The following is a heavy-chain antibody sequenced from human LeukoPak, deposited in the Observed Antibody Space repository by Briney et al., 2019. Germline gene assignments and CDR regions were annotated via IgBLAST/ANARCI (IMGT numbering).Heavy chain of an antibody. CDR3: ARGFHYDFWSGSYYFDY. CDR2: ITNKPKSYNT. J-gene: IGHJ4*02. D-gene: IGHD3-3*01. Sequence: PGGSLRLSCAASGFTFSDHYMDWVRQAPGKGLEWVGRITNKPKSYNTEYAASVKGSFTISRDDSKNSLYLQMNSLKTEDTAVYYCARGFHYDFWSGSYYFDYWGQGTLVTVSS. CDR1: GFTFSDHY. V-gene: IGHV3-72*01.